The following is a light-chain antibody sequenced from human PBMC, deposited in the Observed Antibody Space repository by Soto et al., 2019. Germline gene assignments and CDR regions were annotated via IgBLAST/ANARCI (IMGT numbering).Light chain of an antibody. Sequence: DIQMTQSPSSVSASVGDRVTITCRASQGIGDRLAWYQQRPGKVPQLVVYFASTLPSGVPSRFHASGSGSEFILTISPLQAEDFATYYCLHTCSFPRTFGQGTKVEVK. CDR1: QGIGDR. V-gene: IGKV1-12*01. J-gene: IGKJ1*01. CDR2: FAS. CDR3: LHTCSFPRT.